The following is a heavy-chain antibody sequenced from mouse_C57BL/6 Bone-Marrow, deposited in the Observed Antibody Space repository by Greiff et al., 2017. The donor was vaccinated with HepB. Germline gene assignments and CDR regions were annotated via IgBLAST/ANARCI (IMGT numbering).Heavy chain of an antibody. Sequence: VQLQQPGAELVKPGASVKLSCKASGYTFTSYWITWVKQRPGQGLEWIGDIYPGSGSTNYNEKFKSKATLTVDKSSSTAYMQLSSLTSEDSAVYYCARSTVVDHYYAMDYWGQGTSVTVSS. CDR3: ARSTVVDHYYAMDY. D-gene: IGHD1-1*01. J-gene: IGHJ4*01. CDR2: IYPGSGST. V-gene: IGHV1-55*01. CDR1: GYTFTSYW.